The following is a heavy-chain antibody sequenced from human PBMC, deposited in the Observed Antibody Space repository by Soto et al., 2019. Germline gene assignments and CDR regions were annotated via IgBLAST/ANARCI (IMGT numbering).Heavy chain of an antibody. Sequence: SETLSLTCTVSGGSIRSSYWSWIRQPPGKGLEWTGYIYYSGSTNYNPSLKSRVTMSVDTSKNQFSLRLSSVTAADTAVYYCARVSYDSSGYWDYFAYWGQGTLVTVSS. CDR2: IYYSGST. V-gene: IGHV4-59*01. D-gene: IGHD3-22*01. CDR1: GGSIRSSY. J-gene: IGHJ4*02. CDR3: ARVSYDSSGYWDYFAY.